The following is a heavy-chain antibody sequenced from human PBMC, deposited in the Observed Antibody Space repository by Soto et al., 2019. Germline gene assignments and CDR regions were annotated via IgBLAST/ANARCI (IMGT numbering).Heavy chain of an antibody. Sequence: QVHLGEAGPGLVSPSQTLSLTCTVSGGSISSGDYYWSWIRQSPGKDLHWIGYIFHNGDTFYNPSLQSRLTISADTSKNQFSLKLRSVTAADTAMYYCARSHYRLGAFAIWGPGTMVTVSS. V-gene: IGHV4-30-4*01. CDR2: IFHNGDT. J-gene: IGHJ3*02. D-gene: IGHD3-10*01. CDR1: GGSISSGDYY. CDR3: ARSHYRLGAFAI.